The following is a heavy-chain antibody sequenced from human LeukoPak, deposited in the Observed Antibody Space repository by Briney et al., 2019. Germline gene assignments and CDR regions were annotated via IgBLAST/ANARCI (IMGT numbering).Heavy chain of an antibody. CDR1: GSSISSYY. CDR2: IYYSGST. CDR3: ARSGWYLAGWYFDL. D-gene: IGHD6-19*01. Sequence: SETLSLTCTVSGSSISSYYWSWIRQPPGKGLEWIGYIYYSGSTNYNPSLKSRVTISVDTSKNQFSLKLSSVTAADTAVYYCARSGWYLAGWYFDLWGRGTLVTVSS. J-gene: IGHJ2*01. V-gene: IGHV4-59*08.